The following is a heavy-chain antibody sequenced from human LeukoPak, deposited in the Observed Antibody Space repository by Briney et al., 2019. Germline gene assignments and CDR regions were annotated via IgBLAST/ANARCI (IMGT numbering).Heavy chain of an antibody. Sequence: SETLSLTCAVYGGSFSGYYWSWIRQPPGKGLEWIGEINHSGSTNYNPSLKSRVTISVDTSKNQFSLKLSPVTAADTAVYYCARGPKVYCSSTSCPPWFDPRGQGTLVTVSS. CDR3: ARGPKVYCSSTSCPPWFDP. V-gene: IGHV4-34*01. D-gene: IGHD2-2*01. J-gene: IGHJ5*02. CDR2: INHSGST. CDR1: GGSFSGYY.